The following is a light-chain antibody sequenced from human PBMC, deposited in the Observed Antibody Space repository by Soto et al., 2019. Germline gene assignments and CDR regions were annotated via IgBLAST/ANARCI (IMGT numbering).Light chain of an antibody. Sequence: ESVFTPSPSTLFWSPAERATLXXRASQTVSSYLAWYQQKPGQAPRLLIYDASNRATGIPARFSGSGSGTDFTLTISSLEPEDFAVYYCQQRSNWPPSVGQGTKVDIK. CDR3: QQRSNWPPS. CDR2: DAS. CDR1: QTVSSY. J-gene: IGKJ1*01. V-gene: IGKV3-11*01.